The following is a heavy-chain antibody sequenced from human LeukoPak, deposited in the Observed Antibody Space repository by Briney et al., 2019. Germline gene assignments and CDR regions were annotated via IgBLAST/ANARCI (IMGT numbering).Heavy chain of an antibody. V-gene: IGHV1-2*02. D-gene: IGHD4-11*01. CDR1: GYTFTGYY. CDR2: INPNSGGT. J-gene: IGHJ5*02. CDR3: ARSYDYSNQNWFDP. Sequence: ASVKVSCKASGYTFTGYYMHWVRQAPEQGLEWMGWINPNSGGTNYAQKFQGRVTMTRDTSISTAYMELSSLRSDDTAVYYCARSYDYSNQNWFDPWGQGTLVTVSS.